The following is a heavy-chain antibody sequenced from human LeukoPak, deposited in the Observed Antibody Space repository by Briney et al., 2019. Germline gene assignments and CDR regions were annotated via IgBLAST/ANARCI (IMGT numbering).Heavy chain of an antibody. D-gene: IGHD1-26*01. CDR2: ISYDGSNK. V-gene: IGHV3-30-3*01. Sequence: GGSLRLSCAASGFTFSSYAMHWVRQAPGKGLEWVAVISYDGSNKYYADSVKGRFTISRDNSKNTLYLQMNSLRAEDTAVYYCARGLGATVRLDYLGQGTLVTVSS. J-gene: IGHJ4*02. CDR3: ARGLGATVRLDY. CDR1: GFTFSSYA.